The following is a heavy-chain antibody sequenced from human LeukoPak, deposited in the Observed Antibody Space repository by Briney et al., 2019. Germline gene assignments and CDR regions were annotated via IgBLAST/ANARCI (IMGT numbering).Heavy chain of an antibody. J-gene: IGHJ4*02. Sequence: SETLSLTCTVSGHSISSCYWSWIRQPPGKGLEWVGYIYYSGSTNYNPSLKSRVIISVDTSKNHFSLKLSSVTAADTAVYYCARARYYYDSTFDYWGQGILVTVSS. V-gene: IGHV4-59*01. CDR3: ARARYYYDSTFDY. CDR2: IYYSGST. CDR1: GHSISSCY. D-gene: IGHD3-22*01.